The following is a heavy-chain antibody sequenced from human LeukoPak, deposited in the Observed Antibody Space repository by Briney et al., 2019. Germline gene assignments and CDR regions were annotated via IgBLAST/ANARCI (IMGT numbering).Heavy chain of an antibody. CDR1: GFTFSSYG. Sequence: PGGSLRLSCAASGFTFSSYGMHWVRQAPGKGLEWVAVISYDGSNKYYADSVKGRFTISRDNSKNTLYLQMNSLRAEDTAVYYCAKVRIRYSGYDDAFDIWGQGTMVTVSS. D-gene: IGHD5-12*01. J-gene: IGHJ3*02. CDR2: ISYDGSNK. CDR3: AKVRIRYSGYDDAFDI. V-gene: IGHV3-30*18.